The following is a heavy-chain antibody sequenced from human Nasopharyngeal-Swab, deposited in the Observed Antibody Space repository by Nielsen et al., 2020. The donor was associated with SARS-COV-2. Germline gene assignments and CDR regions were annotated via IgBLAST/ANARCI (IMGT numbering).Heavy chain of an antibody. V-gene: IGHV4-61*01. CDR2: IYYSGST. Sequence: SETLSLTCTVSGGSVSSGSYYWSWIRQPTGKGLEWIGYIYYSGSTNYNPSLKSRVTISVDTSKNQFSLMLSSVTAADTAVYYCAREYSIFDYGSGRKYFDYWGQGTLVTVSS. CDR1: GGSVSSGSYY. D-gene: IGHD3-10*01. CDR3: AREYSIFDYGSGRKYFDY. J-gene: IGHJ4*02.